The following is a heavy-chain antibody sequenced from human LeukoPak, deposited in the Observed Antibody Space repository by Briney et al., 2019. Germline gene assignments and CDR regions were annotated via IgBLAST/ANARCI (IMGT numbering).Heavy chain of an antibody. Sequence: MSSETLSLTCTVSGDYMRSSHYCWGWIRQPPGKGLEWIGSIYYSGSTYYNPSLKSRVTMSVDTSKKQFSLKLSSVTAADTAVYYCARHAVEAASRWFDPWGQGTLVTVSS. V-gene: IGHV4-39*01. CDR2: IYYSGST. J-gene: IGHJ5*02. D-gene: IGHD1-1*01. CDR1: GDYMRSSHYC. CDR3: ARHAVEAASRWFDP.